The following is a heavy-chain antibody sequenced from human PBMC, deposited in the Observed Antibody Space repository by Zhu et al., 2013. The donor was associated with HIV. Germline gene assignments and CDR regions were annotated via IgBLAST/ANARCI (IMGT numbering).Heavy chain of an antibody. J-gene: IGHJ4*02. CDR3: ASGHSAYGTY. V-gene: IGHV1-2*02. CDR2: INPNSGGT. Sequence: QVQLVQSGAEVKKPGASVKVSCKASGHTFTDYFIHWVRQAPGQGLEWMGWINPNSGGTNPSQRFQGRATMTRDTSITTVYMELTRLTSDDTAVYYCASGHSAYGTYWGQGTLVTVSS. D-gene: IGHD3-10*01. CDR1: GHTFTDYF.